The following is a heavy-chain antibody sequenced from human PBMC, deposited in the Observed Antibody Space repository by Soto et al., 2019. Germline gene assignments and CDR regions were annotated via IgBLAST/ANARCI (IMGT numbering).Heavy chain of an antibody. J-gene: IGHJ6*02. V-gene: IGHV3-30*18. CDR3: AKDRIAAAGTQPYYYYYGMDV. D-gene: IGHD6-13*01. CDR2: ISYDGSNK. CDR1: GFTFSSYG. Sequence: QVQLVESGGGVVQPGRSLRLSCAASGFTFSSYGMHWVRQAPGKGLEWVAVISYDGSNKYYADSVKGRFTISRDNSKNTLYLQMNSLRAEDTAVYYCAKDRIAAAGTQPYYYYYGMDVWGQGTTVTVSS.